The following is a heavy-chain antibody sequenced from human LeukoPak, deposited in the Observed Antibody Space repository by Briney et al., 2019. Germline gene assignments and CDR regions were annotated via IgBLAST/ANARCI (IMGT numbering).Heavy chain of an antibody. J-gene: IGHJ3*02. CDR1: GGSISSYY. Sequence: SETLSLTCTVSGGSISSYYWSWIRQPPGKGLEWIGYIYYSGSTNYNPSPKSRVTISLDTSKNQCSLKLSSVTAADTAVYYCARATYYDILTGTYHGVAFDIWGQGTMVTVSS. V-gene: IGHV4-59*01. CDR3: ARATYYDILTGTYHGVAFDI. D-gene: IGHD3-9*01. CDR2: IYYSGST.